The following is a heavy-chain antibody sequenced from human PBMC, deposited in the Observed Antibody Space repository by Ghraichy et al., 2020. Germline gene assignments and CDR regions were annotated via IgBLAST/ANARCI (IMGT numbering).Heavy chain of an antibody. D-gene: IGHD2-2*01. CDR2: ITNSGDNT. Sequence: GESLNISCVTSGFTFRNYAMTWVRQAPGKGLEWVSGITNSGDNTYFADSVKGRFTISRDNSKNTLYLQMNSLTAGDTAIYYCAKPYCSSATCWAYYMDVWGKGTTVTVSS. J-gene: IGHJ6*03. CDR1: GFTFRNYA. V-gene: IGHV3-23*01. CDR3: AKPYCSSATCWAYYMDV.